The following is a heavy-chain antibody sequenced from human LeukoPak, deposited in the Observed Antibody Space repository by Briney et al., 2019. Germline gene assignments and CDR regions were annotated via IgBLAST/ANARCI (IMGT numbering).Heavy chain of an antibody. CDR3: AREGVATIIFY. Sequence: ASVKVSCKASGGTFSSYAISWVRQAPGQGLEWMGRIIPILGIANYAQKFQGGVTITADKSTSTAYMELSSLRSEDTAVYYCAREGVATIIFYWGQGTLVTVSS. V-gene: IGHV1-69*04. CDR1: GGTFSSYA. J-gene: IGHJ4*02. CDR2: IIPILGIA. D-gene: IGHD5-12*01.